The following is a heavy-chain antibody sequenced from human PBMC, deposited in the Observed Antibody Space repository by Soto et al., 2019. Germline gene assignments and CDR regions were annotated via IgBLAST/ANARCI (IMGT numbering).Heavy chain of an antibody. CDR1: GFTFSSYA. J-gene: IGHJ6*02. D-gene: IGHD2-2*01. CDR2: ISYDGSNK. Sequence: QVQLVESGGGVVQPGRSLRLSCAASGFTFSSYAMHWVRQAPGKGLEWVAVISYDGSNKYYADSVKGRFTISRDNSKNTLYLQINSLRAEDTAVYYCARGVSTSVCMDVWGQGTTVTVSS. V-gene: IGHV3-30-3*01. CDR3: ARGVSTSVCMDV.